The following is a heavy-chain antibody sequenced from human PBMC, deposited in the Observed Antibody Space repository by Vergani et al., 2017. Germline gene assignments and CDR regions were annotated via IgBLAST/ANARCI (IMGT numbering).Heavy chain of an antibody. CDR3: ARRGTIMGDWFYP. CDR2: IYHSGST. D-gene: IGHD2-8*01. Sequence: QVQLQESGPGLVKPSETLSLTCAVSGYSISSGYYWGWIRQPPGKGLEWIGSIYHSGSTYYNPSLKSRVTISVDTSKNQFSLILSSVTAADTAVYYCARRGTIMGDWFYPWGQGTLVTVSS. V-gene: IGHV4-38-2*01. CDR1: GYSISSGYY. J-gene: IGHJ5*02.